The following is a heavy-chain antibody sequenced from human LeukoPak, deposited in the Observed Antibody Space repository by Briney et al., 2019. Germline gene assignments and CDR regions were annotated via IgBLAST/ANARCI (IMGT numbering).Heavy chain of an antibody. CDR3: ARDRPCGSYGICAFDI. Sequence: SETLSLTCAVYGGSFSGYYWSWIRQPPGKGLEWIGEINHSGSTNYNPSLKSRVTISVDTSKNQFSLKLSSVTAADTAVYYCARDRPCGSYGICAFDIWGQGTMVTVSS. CDR1: GGSFSGYY. J-gene: IGHJ3*02. D-gene: IGHD1-26*01. CDR2: INHSGST. V-gene: IGHV4-34*01.